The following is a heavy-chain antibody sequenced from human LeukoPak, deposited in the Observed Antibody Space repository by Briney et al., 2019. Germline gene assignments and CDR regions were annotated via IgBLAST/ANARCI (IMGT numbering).Heavy chain of an antibody. J-gene: IGHJ3*02. CDR1: GFTFSSYT. V-gene: IGHV3-21*01. CDR3: ARDGEDIVVVVAATAGAFDI. D-gene: IGHD2-15*01. CDR2: ITRTSIYT. Sequence: PGGSLRLSCAASGFTFSSYTMNWVRQAPGKGLEWVSSITRTSIYTYYAASVKGRFTISRDNAKNSLYLQMNSLRAEDTAVYYCARDGEDIVVVVAATAGAFDIWGQGTMVTVSS.